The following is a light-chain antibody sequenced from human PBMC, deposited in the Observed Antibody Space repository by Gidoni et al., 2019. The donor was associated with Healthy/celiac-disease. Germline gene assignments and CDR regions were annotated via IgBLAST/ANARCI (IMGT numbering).Light chain of an antibody. Sequence: DIQLTQYPAFLSAPVGDRVTITCRASQGISSYLHWYQQKLGKAPKLLIYAASTLQSGVASRFSGSGSGKEFTRTISSLQPEDFATYYCQQLNSYPYTFGQXTKMEIK. J-gene: IGKJ2*01. CDR2: AAS. V-gene: IGKV1-9*01. CDR1: QGISSY. CDR3: QQLNSYPYT.